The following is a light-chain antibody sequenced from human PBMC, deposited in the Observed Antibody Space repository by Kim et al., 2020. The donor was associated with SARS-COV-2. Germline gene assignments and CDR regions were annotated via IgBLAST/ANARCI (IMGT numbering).Light chain of an antibody. V-gene: IGLV6-57*03. CDR2: QND. CDR1: TGSIASNF. Sequence: NFMLTQPHSVSESPGKTVTISCTRSTGSIASNFVQWYQQRPGSAPTTVIYQNDQRPSGVPDRFSGSVDSSSNSASLSISGLKTEDEADYYCQSYNGGNQVFGGGTQLTVL. J-gene: IGLJ3*02. CDR3: QSYNGGNQV.